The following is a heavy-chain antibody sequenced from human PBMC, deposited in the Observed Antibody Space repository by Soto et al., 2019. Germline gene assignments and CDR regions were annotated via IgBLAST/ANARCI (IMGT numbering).Heavy chain of an antibody. J-gene: IGHJ6*02. V-gene: IGHV1-46*01. D-gene: IGHD6-13*01. CDR1: GYTFTSYY. CDR3: ARGWGAAAGTSPDYYYYYGMDV. Sequence: ASVKVSCKASGYTFTSYYMHWVRQAPGQGPEWMGIINPSGGSTSYAQKFQGRVTMTRDTSTSTVYMELSSLRSEDTAVYYCARGWGAAAGTSPDYYYYYGMDVWGQGTTVTVSS. CDR2: INPSGGST.